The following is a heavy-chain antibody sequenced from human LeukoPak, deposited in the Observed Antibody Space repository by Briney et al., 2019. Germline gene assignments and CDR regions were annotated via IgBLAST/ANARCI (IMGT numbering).Heavy chain of an antibody. J-gene: IGHJ4*02. CDR1: GFTFSSYS. V-gene: IGHV3-21*01. CDR2: ISSSSSYI. D-gene: IGHD6-13*01. CDR3: AREGIAAADDY. Sequence: GALRLSCAASGFTFSSYSMNWVRQAPGKGLEWVSSISSSSSYIYYADSVKGRFTISRDNAENSLYLQMNSLRAEDTAVYYCAREGIAAADDYWGQGTLVTVSS.